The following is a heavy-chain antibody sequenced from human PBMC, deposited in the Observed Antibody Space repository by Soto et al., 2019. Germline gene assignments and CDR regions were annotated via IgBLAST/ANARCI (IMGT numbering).Heavy chain of an antibody. CDR1: SGSISSSNW. CDR2: IYHSGST. CDR3: ARITYTTRITLLRRRPPPKIYMDV. V-gene: IGHV4-4*02. D-gene: IGHD3-10*01. Sequence: SETLSLTCAVSSGSISSSNWWSWVRQPPGKGLEWIGEIYHSGSTNYNPSLKSRVTISVDKSKNQFSLKLSSVTAADAAVYYCARITYTTRITLLRRRPPPKIYMDVWGKGNTVTVS. J-gene: IGHJ6*03.